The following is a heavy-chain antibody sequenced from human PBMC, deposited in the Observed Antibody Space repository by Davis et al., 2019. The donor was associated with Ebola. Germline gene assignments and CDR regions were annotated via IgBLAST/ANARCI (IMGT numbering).Heavy chain of an antibody. J-gene: IGHJ4*02. V-gene: IGHV3-23*01. CDR3: AKDQTRDQSDPPPSFDY. CDR2: ISGSGGST. Sequence: PGGSLRLSCAASGFTFSSYAMSWVRQAPGKGLEWVSAISGSGGSTYYADSVKGRFTISRDNSKNTLYLQMNSLRAEDTAVYYCAKDQTRDQSDPPPSFDYWGQGTLVTVSS. D-gene: IGHD3-10*01. CDR1: GFTFSSYA.